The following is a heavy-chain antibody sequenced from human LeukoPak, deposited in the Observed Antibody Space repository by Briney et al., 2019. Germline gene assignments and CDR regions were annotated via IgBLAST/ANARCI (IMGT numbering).Heavy chain of an antibody. V-gene: IGHV4-4*07. CDR3: ARLSAASSSSRGFDY. Sequence: YPSETLSLTCTVSGASISSYYWTWIRQPAGKGLEWIGRIYTSGSTNYNPSLKSRVTMSVDTSKNQFSLKPSSVTAADTAVYYCARLSAASSSSRGFDYWGQGTLVTVSS. D-gene: IGHD2-2*01. J-gene: IGHJ4*02. CDR1: GASISSYY. CDR2: IYTSGST.